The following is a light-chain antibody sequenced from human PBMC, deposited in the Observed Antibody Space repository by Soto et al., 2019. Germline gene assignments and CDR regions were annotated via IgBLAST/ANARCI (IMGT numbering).Light chain of an antibody. CDR1: QSISSW. V-gene: IGKV1-5*01. Sequence: DIQMTQSPSTLSASVGDRVTITCRASQSISSWLDWYQQKAGKAPKLLIFYASSLQSGVPSRFSGSGSGTEVTLTISSLQPDDLATYYCQQYNSYPWTFGQGTKVDIK. CDR3: QQYNSYPWT. CDR2: YAS. J-gene: IGKJ1*01.